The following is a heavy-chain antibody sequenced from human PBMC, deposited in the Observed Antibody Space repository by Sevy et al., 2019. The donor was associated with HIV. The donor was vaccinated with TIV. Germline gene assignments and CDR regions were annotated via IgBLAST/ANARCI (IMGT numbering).Heavy chain of an antibody. CDR2: ISHSGDST. Sequence: GESRKISCTSSGFTFSSYAMNWVRQAPGKGLEWVSTISHSGDSTYYADSVKGRFTISRDNSENTLYLQMNSLRAEDTALYYCAGRKVGDFWSGSIRGPWAGGPLFDYWGQGTLVTVSS. CDR3: AGRKVGDFWSGSIRGPWAGGPLFDY. J-gene: IGHJ4*02. V-gene: IGHV3-23*01. D-gene: IGHD3-3*01. CDR1: GFTFSSYA.